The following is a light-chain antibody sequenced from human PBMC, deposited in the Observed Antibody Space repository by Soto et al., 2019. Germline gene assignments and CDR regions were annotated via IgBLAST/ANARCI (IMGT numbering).Light chain of an antibody. Sequence: DIQMTQSPSTLSASVGDRVTITCRASQSISRWLAWYLQRPGKAPKLLIYDASSLQSGVPSRFSGSGSGTEFTLTISSLQPDDFATYYCQQYNSNSKYTLGQRTKLEIK. CDR3: QQYNSNSKYT. CDR1: QSISRW. CDR2: DAS. V-gene: IGKV1-5*01. J-gene: IGKJ2*01.